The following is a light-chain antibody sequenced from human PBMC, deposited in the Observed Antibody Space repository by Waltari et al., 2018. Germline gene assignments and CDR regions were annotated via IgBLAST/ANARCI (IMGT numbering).Light chain of an antibody. CDR2: RNN. Sequence: QSVLTQPPSASGTPGRRVTLSCSGSSPDIAGNYVYCYQQFPGAAPKLLIYRNNQRPSGVPDRLSGSKFGSSASLAISGLRSEDEADYYCATWDDILRTPLFGGGTKLTVL. V-gene: IGLV1-47*01. CDR3: ATWDDILRTPL. CDR1: SPDIAGNY. J-gene: IGLJ3*02.